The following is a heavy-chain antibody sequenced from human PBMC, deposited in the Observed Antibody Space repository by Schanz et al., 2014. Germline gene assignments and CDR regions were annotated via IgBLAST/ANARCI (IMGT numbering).Heavy chain of an antibody. CDR2: ISSSSSYT. V-gene: IGHV3-11*06. J-gene: IGHJ6*02. CDR1: GFTSSNAW. CDR3: ARSYSSGWYPYYYGMDV. D-gene: IGHD6-19*01. Sequence: VQLVESGGGLVKSGGSLRLSCAASGFTSSNAWMSWVRQAPGKGLEWVSYISSSSSYTNYADSVKGRFTISRDNAKNSLYLQMNSLRAEDTAVYYCARSYSSGWYPYYYGMDVWGQGTTVTVSS.